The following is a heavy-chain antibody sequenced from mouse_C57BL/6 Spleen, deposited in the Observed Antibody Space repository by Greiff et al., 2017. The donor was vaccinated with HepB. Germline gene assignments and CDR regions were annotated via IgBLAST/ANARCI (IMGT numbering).Heavy chain of an antibody. CDR1: GYAFSSSW. Sequence: QVQLQQSGPELVKPGASVKISCKASGYAFSSSWMNWVKQRPGKGLEWIGRIYPGDGDTNYNGKFKGKATLTADKSSSTAYMQLSSLTSEDSAVYFCANTMVRRYFDVWGTGTTVTVSS. D-gene: IGHD2-2*01. CDR2: IYPGDGDT. V-gene: IGHV1-82*01. J-gene: IGHJ1*03. CDR3: ANTMVRRYFDV.